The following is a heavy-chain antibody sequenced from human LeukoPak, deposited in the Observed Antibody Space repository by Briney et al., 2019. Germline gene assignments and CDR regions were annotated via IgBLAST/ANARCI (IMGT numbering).Heavy chain of an antibody. CDR1: GVTFCSYG. V-gene: IGHV3-23*01. CDR2: ITPNADRT. J-gene: IGHJ1*01. Sequence: GGSLTLSCAASGVTFCSYGMSWVRPAQGKGLEWVSFITPNADRTSYADSVEGRFTISRDNPRNTLYMQMNSLRDEDTALYYCAIMHGYYDGSGYWVQWGQGTLVTVSS. CDR3: AIMHGYYDGSGYWVQ. D-gene: IGHD3-22*01.